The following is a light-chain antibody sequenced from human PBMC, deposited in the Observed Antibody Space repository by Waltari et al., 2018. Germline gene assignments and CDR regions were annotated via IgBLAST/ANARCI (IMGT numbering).Light chain of an antibody. V-gene: IGKV1-5*03. Sequence: DIQMTQSPSTLSASVGDRVTITCRACQSISTWVAWYQQRPGKAPKGLVYKAYSLASGVPSRFSCSGSGTEFTFTISSLKPDDFETYFCQQYNSYSGPCGQGPKVEIK. CDR2: KAY. CDR3: QQYNSYSGP. J-gene: IGKJ1*01. CDR1: QSISTW.